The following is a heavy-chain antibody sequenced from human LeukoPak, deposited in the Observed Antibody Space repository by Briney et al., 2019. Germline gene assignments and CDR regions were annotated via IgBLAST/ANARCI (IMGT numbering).Heavy chain of an antibody. Sequence: GGSLRLSCTVSGFTVSTNSMSWVRQAPGKGLEWVSFIYSDNTHYSDSVKGRFTISRDNSKNTLYLQMNSLRAEDTAVYYCAKARGTYYYDSSLDYWGQGTLVTVSS. D-gene: IGHD3-22*01. CDR2: IYSDNT. CDR1: GFTVSTNS. CDR3: AKARGTYYYDSSLDY. V-gene: IGHV3-66*02. J-gene: IGHJ4*02.